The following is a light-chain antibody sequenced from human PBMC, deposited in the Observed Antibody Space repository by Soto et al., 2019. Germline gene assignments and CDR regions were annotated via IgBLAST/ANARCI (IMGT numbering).Light chain of an antibody. CDR3: QQYDTYST. J-gene: IGKJ1*01. CDR2: DAS. Sequence: DIQMTQSPSTLSGSVVDRVTITCRASQSISNRLAWYHQKPGKTPNILIYDASNLGSGVPSRFSGSGSGTEFTLTISSLQPDDFATYYCQQYDTYSTLGQGTKVDIK. V-gene: IGKV1-5*01. CDR1: QSISNR.